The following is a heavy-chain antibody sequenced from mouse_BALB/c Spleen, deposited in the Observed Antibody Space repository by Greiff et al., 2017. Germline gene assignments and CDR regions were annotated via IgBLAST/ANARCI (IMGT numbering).Heavy chain of an antibody. D-gene: IGHD4-1*01. V-gene: IGHV14-3*02. J-gene: IGHJ3*01. CDR1: GFNIKDTY. Sequence: VQLQQSGAELVKPGASVKLSCTASGFNIKDTYMHWVKQRPEQGLEWIGRIEPANGNTNYDPKFQGKATITADTSSNTAYLQLSSLTSEDTAVYYCARSNWDRAWFAYWGQGTLVTVSA. CDR3: ARSNWDRAWFAY. CDR2: IEPANGNT.